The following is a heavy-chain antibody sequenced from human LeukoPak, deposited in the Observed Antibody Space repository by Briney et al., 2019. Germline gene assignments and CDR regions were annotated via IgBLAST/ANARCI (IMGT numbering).Heavy chain of an antibody. CDR3: ARARHYYDSSGYYYDDY. D-gene: IGHD3-22*01. CDR2: IYTSRST. CDR1: GGSISSGSYY. Sequence: SXXXSLTCTVSGGSISSGSYYWSWIRQPAGKGLEWIGRIYTSRSTNYNPSLKSRFTISVDTSKNQFSLKLSSVTAADTAVYYCARARHYYDSSGYYYDDYWGQGTLVTVSS. V-gene: IGHV4-61*02. J-gene: IGHJ4*02.